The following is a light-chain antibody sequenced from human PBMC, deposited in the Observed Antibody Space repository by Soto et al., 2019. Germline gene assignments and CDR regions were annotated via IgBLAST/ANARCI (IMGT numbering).Light chain of an antibody. CDR2: DAY. J-gene: IGKJ5*01. CDR1: QDIDKY. V-gene: IGKV1-33*01. CDR3: QQYDRLPIT. Sequence: IRMTHWPCSLSTAVGDTITITCQASQDIDKYLYWYQQKPGKAPKLLIYDAYTLDTGVPSRFSGSRSGTRFTLTISSLQPEDIATYYRQQYDRLPITVGQGTRLEIK.